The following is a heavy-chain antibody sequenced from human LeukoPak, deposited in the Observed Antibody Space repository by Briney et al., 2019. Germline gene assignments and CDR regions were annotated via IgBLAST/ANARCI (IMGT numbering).Heavy chain of an antibody. CDR2: IYYSGST. CDR1: GGSINNGGYY. V-gene: IGHV4-31*03. Sequence: SETLSLTCTVSGGSINNGGYYWSWIRQHPGKGLEWIGYIYYSGSTYYNPSLKSRVTISLDTSKNQFSLKLSSVTAADTAVYYCARLVGGSPDYWGQGTLVTVSS. CDR3: ARLVGGSPDY. D-gene: IGHD2-15*01. J-gene: IGHJ4*02.